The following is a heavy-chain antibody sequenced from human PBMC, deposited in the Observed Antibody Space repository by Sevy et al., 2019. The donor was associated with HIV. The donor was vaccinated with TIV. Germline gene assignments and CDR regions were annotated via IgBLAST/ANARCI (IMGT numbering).Heavy chain of an antibody. V-gene: IGHV3-15*01. CDR1: GFTFKNAW. CDR3: AKGISELDA. Sequence: GGSLKLSCAGSGFTFKNAWMSWVRHFPGKGLEWVGRIKTKTEGGTKDYGAPAKGRFTISRDDANNMFYLEMNSLKIEDSAVYYCAKGISELDAWGKGTTVTVSS. CDR2: IKTKTEGGTK. D-gene: IGHD3-3*02. J-gene: IGHJ6*04.